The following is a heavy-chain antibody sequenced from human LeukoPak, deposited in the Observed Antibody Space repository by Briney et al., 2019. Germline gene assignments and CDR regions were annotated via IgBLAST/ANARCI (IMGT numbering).Heavy chain of an antibody. CDR1: GFTFGGHA. CDR3: ARDGYCGSSSCCADY. CDR2: ISGSGGST. V-gene: IGHV3-23*01. D-gene: IGHD2-2*03. J-gene: IGHJ4*02. Sequence: GGSLRLSCEASGFTFGGHAMSWVRQAPGKGLECVSVISGSGGSTFYADSVKGRFTISRDNSKNTLFLQMNSLRAEDTAMYYCARDGYCGSSSCCADYWGQGTLVTVSS.